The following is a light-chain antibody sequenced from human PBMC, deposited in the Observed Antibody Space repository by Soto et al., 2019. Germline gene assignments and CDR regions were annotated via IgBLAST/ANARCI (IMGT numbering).Light chain of an antibody. CDR3: QKCDDFPFT. Sequence: ALQLTQSPSSLSAYVGDSVTITCRASQGISSAFAWYHQTPGRAPKLLLYDASTLESGVPSRFSGSRSGTEFTLTVIILQPEDFATYYCQKCDDFPFTFGPGTKVDS. V-gene: IGKV1D-13*01. J-gene: IGKJ3*01. CDR2: DAS. CDR1: QGISSA.